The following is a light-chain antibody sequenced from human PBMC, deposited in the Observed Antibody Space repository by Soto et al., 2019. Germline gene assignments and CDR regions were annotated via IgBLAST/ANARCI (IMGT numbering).Light chain of an antibody. CDR2: DAS. V-gene: IGKV1-5*01. J-gene: IGKJ1*01. Sequence: IQMTQSPSTLSASVGDTFTVTCRASQSVSGWLAWYQQKPGEAPKLLIHDASSLESGVPSRFSGSGSGTEFTLTISNLQPGDVATYYCQQYNTYLTFGQGTKVDIK. CDR3: QQYNTYLT. CDR1: QSVSGW.